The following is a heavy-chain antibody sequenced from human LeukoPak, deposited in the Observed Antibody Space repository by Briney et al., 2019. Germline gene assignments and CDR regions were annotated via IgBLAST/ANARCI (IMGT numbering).Heavy chain of an antibody. Sequence: GGSLRLSCAASGFTFSSYAMSWVRQAPGKGLEWVSAISGSGGSTYYADSVKGRFTISRDNSKNTLYLQMNSLRAEDTAVYYFAKVYSSSIRRPYFDYWGQGTLVTVSS. V-gene: IGHV3-23*01. D-gene: IGHD6-6*01. CDR2: ISGSGGST. CDR3: AKVYSSSIRRPYFDY. J-gene: IGHJ4*02. CDR1: GFTFSSYA.